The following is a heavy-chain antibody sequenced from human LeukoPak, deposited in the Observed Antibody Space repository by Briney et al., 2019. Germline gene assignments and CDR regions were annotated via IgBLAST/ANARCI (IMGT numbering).Heavy chain of an antibody. J-gene: IGHJ4*02. D-gene: IGHD1-1*01. CDR1: GLTFTNYA. CDR2: ISSDGNNN. V-gene: IGHV3-30*18. Sequence: PGRSLRLSCAASGLTFTNYALHWVRQTPVKGLEWITLISSDGNNNVYADSVKGRFTISRDNSRNTLYLQMNSLRAEDTAVYYCVKGLVQTTMSYSVDYWGQGALVTVSS. CDR3: VKGLVQTTMSYSVDY.